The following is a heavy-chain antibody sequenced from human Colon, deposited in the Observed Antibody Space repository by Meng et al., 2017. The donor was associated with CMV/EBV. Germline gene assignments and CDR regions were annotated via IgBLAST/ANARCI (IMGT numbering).Heavy chain of an antibody. J-gene: IGHJ4*02. D-gene: IGHD2-15*01. CDR3: AKYCSGGACLDY. CDR1: GFPFSGYW. V-gene: IGHV3-74*03. CDR2: IKYDGRRT. Sequence: GSSGFPFSGYWMRWVREAPGKGLVWVTRIKYDGRRTTYADSMKSRFTISRDNAQNTVYLQMNSLRAEDTAVYYCAKYCSGGACLDYWGQGTPVTVSS.